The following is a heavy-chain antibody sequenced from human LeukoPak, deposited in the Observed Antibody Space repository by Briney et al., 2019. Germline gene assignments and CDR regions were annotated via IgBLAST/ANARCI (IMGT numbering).Heavy chain of an antibody. D-gene: IGHD3-9*01. V-gene: IGHV3-23*01. CDR1: GFTFSSYC. Sequence: GGSLRLSCAASGFTFSSYCMSWVRQAPGKGLEWVSAISGSGDSTYYADSVKGRFTISRDNSKNTLYLQMNSLRAEDTAVYYCAKSWAIFGWLSFDYWGQGTLVSVSS. CDR2: ISGSGDST. J-gene: IGHJ4*02. CDR3: AKSWAIFGWLSFDY.